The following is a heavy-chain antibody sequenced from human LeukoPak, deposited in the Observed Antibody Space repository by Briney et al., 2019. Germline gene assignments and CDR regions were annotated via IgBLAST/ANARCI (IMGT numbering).Heavy chain of an antibody. J-gene: IGHJ3*02. D-gene: IGHD2/OR15-2a*01. CDR3: ARHLSASDAFDI. CDR2: IYYSGST. CDR1: GGSISSSTYY. Sequence: KPSETLSLTCTVSGGSISSSTYYWGWIRQPPGKGLEWIGSIYYSGSTNYNPSLKSRVTISVDTYNNQFSLKLSSVTAADTALYYCARHLSASDAFDIWGQGTMVTVSS. V-gene: IGHV4-39*01.